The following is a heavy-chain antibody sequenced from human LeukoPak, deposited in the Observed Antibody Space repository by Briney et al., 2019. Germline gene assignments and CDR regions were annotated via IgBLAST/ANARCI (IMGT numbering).Heavy chain of an antibody. CDR3: ARYDSGGYYYDY. Sequence: GGSLRLSCAASGFTVSSNYMSWVRQAPGKGLEWVSVIYSGGSTYYADSVKGRFTISRDNSKNTLYLQMNSLRAEDTAVYYCARYDSGGYYYDYWGQGTLVTVSS. CDR1: GFTVSSNY. V-gene: IGHV3-66*01. CDR2: IYSGGST. D-gene: IGHD3-22*01. J-gene: IGHJ4*02.